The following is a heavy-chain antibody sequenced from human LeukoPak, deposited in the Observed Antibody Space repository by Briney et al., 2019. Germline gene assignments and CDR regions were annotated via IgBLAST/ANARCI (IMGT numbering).Heavy chain of an antibody. J-gene: IGHJ4*02. Sequence: PGGSLRLSCAASGFTFSSYGMHWVRQAPGKGLEWLAVISYDGSNKYYADSVKGRFTISRDNSKNTLYLQMNSLRAEDTAVYYCAKDIDFDYWGQGTLVTVSS. V-gene: IGHV3-30*18. CDR1: GFTFSSYG. CDR2: ISYDGSNK. CDR3: AKDIDFDY.